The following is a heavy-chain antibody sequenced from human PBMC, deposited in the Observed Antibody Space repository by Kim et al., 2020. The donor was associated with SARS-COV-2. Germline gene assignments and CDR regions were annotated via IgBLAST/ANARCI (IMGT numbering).Heavy chain of an antibody. V-gene: IGHV3-33*05. J-gene: IGHJ6*02. CDR3: ARDGFGINYYDSSSDPSYDYYGMDV. Sequence: GGSLRLSCAASGFTFSSYGMHWVRQAPGKGLEWVAVISYDGSNKYYADSVKGRFTISRDNSKNTLYLQMNSLRAEDTAVYYCARDGFGINYYDSSSDPSYDYYGMDVWGQGTTVTVSS. D-gene: IGHD3-22*01. CDR1: GFTFSSYG. CDR2: ISYDGSNK.